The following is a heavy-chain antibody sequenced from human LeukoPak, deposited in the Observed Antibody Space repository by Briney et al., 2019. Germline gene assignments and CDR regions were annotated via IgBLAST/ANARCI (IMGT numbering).Heavy chain of an antibody. J-gene: IGHJ4*02. CDR2: IYSGGST. V-gene: IGHV3-53*01. D-gene: IGHD3-10*01. CDR1: GFTVSSNY. CDR3: ARAGGSGKVDY. Sequence: GGSLRLSCAASGFTVSSNYMSWVRQAPGKGLEWVSVIYSGGSTYYADSVKGRFTISRDNSKNTLYLQMNSLKGEDTAVYYCARAGGSGKVDYWGQGTLVTVSS.